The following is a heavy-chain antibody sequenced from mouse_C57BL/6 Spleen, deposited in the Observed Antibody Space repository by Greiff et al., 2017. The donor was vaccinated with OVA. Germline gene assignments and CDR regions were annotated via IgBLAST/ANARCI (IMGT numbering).Heavy chain of an antibody. CDR1: GYAFSSSW. D-gene: IGHD1-1*01. J-gene: IGHJ2*01. CDR3: ARGGYGSVYFDY. CDR2: IYPGDGDT. Sequence: LQESGPELVKPGASVKISCKASGYAFSSSWMNWVKQRPGKGLEWIGRIYPGDGDTNYNGKFKGKATLTADKSSSTAYMQLSSLTSEDSAVYFCARGGYGSVYFDYWGQGTTLTVSS. V-gene: IGHV1-82*01.